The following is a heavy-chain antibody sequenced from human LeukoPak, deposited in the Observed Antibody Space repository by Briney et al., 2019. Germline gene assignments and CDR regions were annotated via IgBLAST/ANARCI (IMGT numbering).Heavy chain of an antibody. CDR3: ARDYYDSSGYWLNWFDP. J-gene: IGHJ5*02. CDR1: GFTFSDYY. V-gene: IGHV3-11*01. D-gene: IGHD3-22*01. CDR2: ISSSGSTI. Sequence: GGSLRLSCAASGFTFSDYYMSWIRQAPGKGLEWVSYISSSGSTIYYADSVKGRFTISRDNAKNSLYLQMNSLRAEDTAVYYCARDYYDSSGYWLNWFDPWGQGTLVTVSS.